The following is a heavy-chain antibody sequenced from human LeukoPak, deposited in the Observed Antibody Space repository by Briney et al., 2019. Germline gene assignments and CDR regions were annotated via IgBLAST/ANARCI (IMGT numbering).Heavy chain of an antibody. J-gene: IGHJ4*02. Sequence: SETLSLTCTVFGGSISSGDYYWGWIRQPPGRGLEWIGNIYYSGSTYYNPSLKSRVTISVDTSKNQFSLKLSSVTAADTAVYYCARVRWALRYYYGSGSYSHGFDYWGQGTLVTVSS. V-gene: IGHV4-39*07. CDR1: GGSISSGDYY. CDR3: ARVRWALRYYYGSGSYSHGFDY. D-gene: IGHD3-10*01. CDR2: IYYSGST.